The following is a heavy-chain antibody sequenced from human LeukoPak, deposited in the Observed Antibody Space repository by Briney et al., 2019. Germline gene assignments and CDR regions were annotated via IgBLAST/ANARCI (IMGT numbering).Heavy chain of an antibody. Sequence: ASVKVSCKASGGTFGSYAISWVRQAPGQGLEWMGGIIPIFGTANYAQKFQGRVTITADESTSTAYMELSSLRSEDTAVYYCARAGGYCSGGSCYTYLDYWGQGTLVTVSS. J-gene: IGHJ4*02. CDR1: GGTFGSYA. CDR3: ARAGGYCSGGSCYTYLDY. CDR2: IIPIFGTA. D-gene: IGHD2-15*01. V-gene: IGHV1-69*13.